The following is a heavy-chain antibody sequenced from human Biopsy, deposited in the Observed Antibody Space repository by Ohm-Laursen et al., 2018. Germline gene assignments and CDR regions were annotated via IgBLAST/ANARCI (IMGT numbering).Heavy chain of an antibody. J-gene: IGHJ4*02. CDR1: GLTFSDFS. D-gene: IGHD6-13*01. V-gene: IGHV3-21*06. CDR3: AAGSSRNSYYFDY. CDR2: IAIGSIYV. Sequence: SLRLSCAASGLTFSDFSMNWVRQAPGKGLEWVLSIAIGSIYVYYADSVKGRFTISRDNTKNSLSLQMNSLRGEDTAVYYCAAGSSRNSYYFDYWGQGTLVTVSS.